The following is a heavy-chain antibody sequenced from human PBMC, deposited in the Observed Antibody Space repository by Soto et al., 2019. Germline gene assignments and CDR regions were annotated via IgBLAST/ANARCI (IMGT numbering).Heavy chain of an antibody. J-gene: IGHJ4*02. Sequence: PGESLKISCKGSGYSFTSYWISWVRQMPGKGLEWMGRIDPSDSYTNYSPSFQGHVTISADKSISTAYLQWSSLKASDTAVYYCGGDRAPGGGDPIAAAGIDYWGQGTLVTVSS. D-gene: IGHD6-13*01. CDR1: GYSFTSYW. CDR3: GGDRAPGGGDPIAAAGIDY. CDR2: IDPSDSYT. V-gene: IGHV5-10-1*01.